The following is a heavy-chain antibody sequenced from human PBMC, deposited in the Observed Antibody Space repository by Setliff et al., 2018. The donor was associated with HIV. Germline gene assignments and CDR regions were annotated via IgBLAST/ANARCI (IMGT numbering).Heavy chain of an antibody. V-gene: IGHV4-4*02. CDR1: GFIFSHAW. J-gene: IGHJ4*02. CDR2: IYYSGNT. D-gene: IGHD4-4*01. Sequence: PGGSLRLSCAASGFIFSHAWMSWVRQAPGKGLEWLAIIYYSGNTYYNPSLKSRVTISIDASRNQFSLKLSSVTAADTAVYYCAREPDSIPYDYWGQGTLVTVSS. CDR3: AREPDSIPYDY.